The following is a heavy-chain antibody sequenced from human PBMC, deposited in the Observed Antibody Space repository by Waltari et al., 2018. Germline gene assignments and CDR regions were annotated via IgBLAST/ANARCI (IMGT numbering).Heavy chain of an antibody. Sequence: EVKLLESGGGLVQPGGSLRLSCAASGFIFNNYAMSWVRRAPGNGLDWVSTFRGSPQTTYTADSGKGRFTISRDNSKNTMSLQMNSLRPEDTAIYYCAKATLGTCSGATCYYFDSWGQGTLVTVSS. D-gene: IGHD2-15*01. CDR2: FRGSPQTT. V-gene: IGHV3-23*01. CDR1: GFIFNNYA. J-gene: IGHJ4*02. CDR3: AKATLGTCSGATCYYFDS.